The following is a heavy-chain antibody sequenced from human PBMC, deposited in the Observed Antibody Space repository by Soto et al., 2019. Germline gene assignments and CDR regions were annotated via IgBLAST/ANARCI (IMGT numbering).Heavy chain of an antibody. V-gene: IGHV4-39*01. CDR1: GGSISSSSYY. J-gene: IGHJ4*02. CDR2: IYYSGST. D-gene: IGHD6-13*01. Sequence: QLQLQESGPGLVKPSETLSLTCTVSGGSISSSSYYWGWIRQPPGKGLEWIGSIYYSGSTYYNPSLKSRVTISVDTSKNQFSLKLSSVTAADTAVYYCACFYNPQQLVPNFDYWGQGTLVTVSS. CDR3: ACFYNPQQLVPNFDY.